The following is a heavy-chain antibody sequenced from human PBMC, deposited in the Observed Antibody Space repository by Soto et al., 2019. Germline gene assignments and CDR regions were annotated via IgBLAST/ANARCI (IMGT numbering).Heavy chain of an antibody. D-gene: IGHD3-16*02. CDR3: ARGPLMITFGGVIVPNWFDP. J-gene: IGHJ5*02. V-gene: IGHV4-38-2*01. CDR2: IYHSGST. CDR1: GYSISSGYY. Sequence: SETLSLTCAVSGYSISSGYYWGWIRQPPGKGLEWIGSIYHSGSTYYNPSLKSRVTISVDTSKNQFSLKLSSVTAADTAVYYCARGPLMITFGGVIVPNWFDPWGQGTLVTVSS.